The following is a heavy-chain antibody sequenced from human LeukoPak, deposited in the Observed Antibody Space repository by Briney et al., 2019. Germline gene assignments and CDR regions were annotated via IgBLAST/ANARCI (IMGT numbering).Heavy chain of an antibody. CDR1: GLTFSNYW. Sequence: GGSLRGSCGGYGLTFSNYWMGWVRQAPGKGMKWVANIKTDGSEKYYVDSVKGRFTISRDNAKNSLYLQMNSLRAEDTAVYYCATYSSLNRREFQYWGQGTLLTVSS. J-gene: IGHJ1*01. V-gene: IGHV3-7*01. CDR2: IKTDGSEK. D-gene: IGHD3-22*01. CDR3: ATYSSLNRREFQY.